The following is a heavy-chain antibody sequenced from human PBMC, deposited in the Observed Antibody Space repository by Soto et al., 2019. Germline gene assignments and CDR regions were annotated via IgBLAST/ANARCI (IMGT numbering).Heavy chain of an antibody. J-gene: IGHJ6*02. CDR1: GSTFSDYY. CDR3: ARDCSSTSCSYYYGMDV. CDR2: ISSSSSYT. Sequence: PVGSLRLSCAASGSTFSDYYMSWIRQAPGKGLEWVSYISSSSSYTNYADSVKGRFTISRDNAKNSLYLQMNSLRAEDTAVYYCARDCSSTSCSYYYGMDVWGQGTTVTVSS. V-gene: IGHV3-11*06. D-gene: IGHD2-2*01.